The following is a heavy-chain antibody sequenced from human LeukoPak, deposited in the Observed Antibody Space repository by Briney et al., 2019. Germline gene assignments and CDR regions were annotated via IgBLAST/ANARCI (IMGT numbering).Heavy chain of an antibody. V-gene: IGHV3-48*01. CDR2: ISSSSSTI. CDR3: ARSGGYYNNWFDP. Sequence: GGSLRLSCAASGFTFSSYGMSWVRQAPGKGLEWVSYISSSSSTIYYADSVKGRFTISRDNAKNALYLQMNSLRAEDTAVYYCARSGGYYNNWFDPWGQGTLVTVSS. CDR1: GFTFSSYG. J-gene: IGHJ5*02. D-gene: IGHD3-3*01.